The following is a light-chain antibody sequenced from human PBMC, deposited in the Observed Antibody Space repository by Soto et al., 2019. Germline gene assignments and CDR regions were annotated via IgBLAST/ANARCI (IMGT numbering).Light chain of an antibody. CDR3: QQSYSTPYT. V-gene: IGKV1-39*01. Sequence: DLPMTQSPSSLSASVGDRVTITCRASQSISSYLNWYQQKPGKAPKLLIYAASSLQSGVPSRFSGSGSGTEFTLTISSLQPEDFATYYCQQSYSTPYTFGQGTKLEIK. J-gene: IGKJ2*01. CDR2: AAS. CDR1: QSISSY.